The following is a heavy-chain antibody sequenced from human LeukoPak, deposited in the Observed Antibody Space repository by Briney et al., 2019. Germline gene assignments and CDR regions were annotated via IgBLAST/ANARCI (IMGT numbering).Heavy chain of an antibody. CDR1: GGSISSCY. V-gene: IGHV4-59*01. Sequence: PSETLSLTCTVSGGSISSCYWSWIRQPPGKGLEWIGYIYYSGSTNYNPSLKSRVTISVDTSKNQFSLKLSSVTAADTAVYYCAREAGRGGGGYYDYVWGSYRSLYYFDYWGQGTLVTVSS. D-gene: IGHD3-16*02. J-gene: IGHJ4*02. CDR2: IYYSGST. CDR3: AREAGRGGGGYYDYVWGSYRSLYYFDY.